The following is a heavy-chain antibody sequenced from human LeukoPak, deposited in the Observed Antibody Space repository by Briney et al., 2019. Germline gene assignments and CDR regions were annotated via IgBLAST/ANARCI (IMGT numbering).Heavy chain of an antibody. CDR1: GFTFNDYG. CDR3: AKYYYDSSGYYITPPARAPDY. J-gene: IGHJ4*02. Sequence: GGSLRLSCAASGFTFNDYGMSWVRQAPGKGLEWVSGINWNGGSTGYADSVKGRFTISRDNAKDSLYLQMNSLRAEDTAVYYCAKYYYDSSGYYITPPARAPDYWGQGTLVTVSS. V-gene: IGHV3-20*04. D-gene: IGHD3-22*01. CDR2: INWNGGST.